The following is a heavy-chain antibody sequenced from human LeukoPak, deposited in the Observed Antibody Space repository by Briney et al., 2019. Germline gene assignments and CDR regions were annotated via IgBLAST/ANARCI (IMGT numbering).Heavy chain of an antibody. Sequence: GESLKISCKGFGYSFTSYWIGWVRQMPGKGLEWMGIIYPGDSDTRYSPSFQGQVTISADKSISTAYLQWSSLKASDTAMYYCARQSYYDSSGYYSEFDYWGQGTLVTVSS. CDR3: ARQSYYDSSGYYSEFDY. J-gene: IGHJ4*02. D-gene: IGHD3-22*01. V-gene: IGHV5-51*01. CDR1: GYSFTSYW. CDR2: IYPGDSDT.